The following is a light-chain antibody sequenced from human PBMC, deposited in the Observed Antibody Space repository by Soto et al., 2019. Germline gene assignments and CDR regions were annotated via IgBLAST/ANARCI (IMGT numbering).Light chain of an antibody. J-gene: IGLJ2*01. Sequence: QSVLTQPASVSGSPGQSITISCTGTSSDVGGYNYVSWFQHHPGKAPKLMIYEVSNRPSGVSNRLSGSKSGNTASLTISGLQAEDEADYYCSSYTSSSTLVFGGGTKLTVL. CDR1: SSDVGGYNY. V-gene: IGLV2-14*01. CDR2: EVS. CDR3: SSYTSSSTLV.